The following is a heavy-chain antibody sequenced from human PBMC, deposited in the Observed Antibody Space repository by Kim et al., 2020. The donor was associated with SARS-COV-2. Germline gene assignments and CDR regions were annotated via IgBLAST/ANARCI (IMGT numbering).Heavy chain of an antibody. V-gene: IGHV4-59*01. D-gene: IGHD1-26*01. CDR2: IYYSGST. CDR3: ARDQAIVGAWSHFDY. Sequence: SETLSLTCTVSGGSISSYYWSWIRQPPGKGLEWIGYIYYSGSTNYNPSLKSRVTISVDTSKNQFSLKLSSVTAADTAVYYWARDQAIVGAWSHFDYWGQGTLVTVSS. J-gene: IGHJ4*02. CDR1: GGSISSYY.